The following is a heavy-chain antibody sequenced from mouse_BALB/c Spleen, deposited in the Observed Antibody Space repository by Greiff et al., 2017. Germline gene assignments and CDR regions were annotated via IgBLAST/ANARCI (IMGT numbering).Heavy chain of an antibody. CDR1: GFNIKDTY. CDR3: AKTMITTVGFDY. CDR2: IDPANGNT. J-gene: IGHJ2*01. V-gene: IGHV14-3*02. Sequence: EVQLVESGAELVKPGASVKLSCTASGFNIKDTYMHWVKQRPEQGLEWIGRIDPANGNTKYDPKFQGKATITADTSSNTAYLQLSSLTSEDTAVYYCAKTMITTVGFDYWGQGTTLTVSS. D-gene: IGHD2-4*01.